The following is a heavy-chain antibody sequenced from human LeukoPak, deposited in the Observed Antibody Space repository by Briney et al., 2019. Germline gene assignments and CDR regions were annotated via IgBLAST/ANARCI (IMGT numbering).Heavy chain of an antibody. V-gene: IGHV3-23*01. Sequence: GGSLRLSCAASGFTFSSYAMSWVRQAPGKGLEWVSAISSSGGSTYYADSVKGRFTISRDNSKNTLYLQMSSLRAEDAAVYYCAAGQLLSIFYYYYMDVWGKGTTVTVSS. J-gene: IGHJ6*03. CDR1: GFTFSSYA. CDR2: ISSSGGST. CDR3: AAGQLLSIFYYYYMDV. D-gene: IGHD2-2*01.